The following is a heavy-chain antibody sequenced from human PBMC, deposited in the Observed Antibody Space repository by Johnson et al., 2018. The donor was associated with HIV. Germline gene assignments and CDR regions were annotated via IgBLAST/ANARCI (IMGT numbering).Heavy chain of an antibody. CDR3: ASSSLRTEWGGGAFDV. V-gene: IGHV3-66*01. CDR1: GFTVSSNY. J-gene: IGHJ3*01. D-gene: IGHD3-16*01. CDR2: IYSGGST. Sequence: VQLVESGGGLVQPGGSLRLSCAASGFTVSSNYMSWVRQAPGKGLEWVSGIYSGGSTYYADSVQGRFTISRDNSKNTLYLQMNSLRAEDTAVYYCASSSLRTEWGGGAFDVWGQGTMVTVSS.